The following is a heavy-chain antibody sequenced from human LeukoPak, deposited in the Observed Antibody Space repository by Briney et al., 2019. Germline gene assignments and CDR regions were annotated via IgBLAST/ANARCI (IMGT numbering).Heavy chain of an antibody. CDR3: ARQVTFGYAYAYYFDY. V-gene: IGHV4-39*01. CDR2: IYYTGNT. CDR1: GDSINNENCY. D-gene: IGHD3-16*01. Sequence: SETLSLTCSVSGDSINNENCYWGWIRQPPGKGLEWIGSIYYTGNTYYNTSLKSRVSISVDASKNQFSLRLSSVTAADTAVYYCARQVTFGYAYAYYFDYWGQGTLVTVSS. J-gene: IGHJ4*02.